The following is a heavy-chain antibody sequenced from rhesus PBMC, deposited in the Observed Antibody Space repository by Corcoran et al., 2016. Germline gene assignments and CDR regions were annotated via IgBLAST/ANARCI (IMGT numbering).Heavy chain of an antibody. D-gene: IGHD2-39*01. V-gene: IGHV4-80*01. CDR3: ARDHGVGATKYYFDD. J-gene: IGHJ4*01. Sequence: QVQLQESGPGLVKPSEPLSLPCAVSGASVSRSWWSWIRQPPGKGLDGIEEIKLNTGSTYYNPSLKSRFTISKDASKNQFSLNVKSVTAADTAVYYCARDHGVGATKYYFDDWGQGVLVTVSS. CDR1: GASVSRSW. CDR2: IKLNTGST.